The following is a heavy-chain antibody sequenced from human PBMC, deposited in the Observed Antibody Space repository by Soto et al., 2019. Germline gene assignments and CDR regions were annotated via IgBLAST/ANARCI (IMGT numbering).Heavy chain of an antibody. J-gene: IGHJ4*02. Sequence: QVHLVQSGAELKKPGASVKDSCKGSGYAFTTYGITWVRQAPGQGLEWMGGISAHNGNTTYAQKLQGRVIVTRDTSTSTAYMELRSLRSDDTAVDYCARGRYGDYWGQGALVTGSS. D-gene: IGHD1-1*01. CDR2: ISAHNGNT. V-gene: IGHV1-18*01. CDR1: GYAFTTYG. CDR3: ARGRYGDY.